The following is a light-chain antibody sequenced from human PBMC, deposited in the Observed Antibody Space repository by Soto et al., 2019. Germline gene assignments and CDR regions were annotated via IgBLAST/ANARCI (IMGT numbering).Light chain of an antibody. J-gene: IGKJ4*01. Sequence: EVVLTQSPDTLSLSPGERATLSCRTSHSVDIYLAWYQQKPGQAPRLLIYDSYNRVTGIPTRFGSSGSGTDFTPAISSLEPEDSAVYYCQQRKYWPPLTFGGGTKVEIK. CDR1: HSVDIY. CDR2: DSY. CDR3: QQRKYWPPLT. V-gene: IGKV3-11*01.